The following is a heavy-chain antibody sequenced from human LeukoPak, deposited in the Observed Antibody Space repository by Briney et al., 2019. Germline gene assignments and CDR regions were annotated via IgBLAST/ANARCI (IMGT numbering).Heavy chain of an antibody. CDR1: GDTFTSHY. Sequence: EASVKVSRKASGDTFTSHYLHWVRQAPGQGLEWMGRIDPNSGATNYAPKFQDRVTMTRDTPIVTAYMELNRLRSDDTAVYYCASDSGHSYGDIDFWGQGTRVTVSS. D-gene: IGHD5-18*01. CDR2: IDPNSGAT. J-gene: IGHJ4*02. CDR3: ASDSGHSYGDIDF. V-gene: IGHV1-2*06.